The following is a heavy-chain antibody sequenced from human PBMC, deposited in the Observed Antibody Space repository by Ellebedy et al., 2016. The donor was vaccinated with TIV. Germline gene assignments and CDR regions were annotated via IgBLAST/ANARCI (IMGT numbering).Heavy chain of an antibody. V-gene: IGHV4-61*05. CDR3: ARHRRYNYGYFAVPREYYFDF. Sequence: SETLSLTCTVSGGSLSSSSSYWGWIRQHPGKGLEWIGYIDYSGSTNYNPSLKSRVTMSVDTSKNQFSLRLSSVTAGDTAAYYCARHRRYNYGYFAVPREYYFDFWGQGTLVTVSS. CDR1: GGSLSSSSSY. D-gene: IGHD5-18*01. CDR2: IDYSGST. J-gene: IGHJ4*02.